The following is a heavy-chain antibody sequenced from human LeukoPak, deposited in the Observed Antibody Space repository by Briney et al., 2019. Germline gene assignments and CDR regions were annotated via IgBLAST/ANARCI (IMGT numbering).Heavy chain of an antibody. CDR2: ISTSNSYI. J-gene: IGHJ4*02. Sequence: PGGSLRLSCVVSGFTFSDYHMNWVRQAPGKGLEWVSSISTSNSYIYYADSLTGRFTISRDNAKNSLYLQMNSLRAEDTAVYYCAKDRNQHIVAVTAIDYWGQGTLVTVSS. CDR1: GFTFSDYH. V-gene: IGHV3-21*04. D-gene: IGHD2-21*02. CDR3: AKDRNQHIVAVTAIDY.